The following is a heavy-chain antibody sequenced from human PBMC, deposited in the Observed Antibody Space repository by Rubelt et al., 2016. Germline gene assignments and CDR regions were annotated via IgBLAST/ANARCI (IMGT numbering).Heavy chain of an antibody. D-gene: IGHD3-22*01. CDR3: TRPQRDYYDSSGYYWDIGY. Sequence: GGGLVQPGRSLRLSCTGSGFTFGDYAMSWFRQAPGKGLEWVAFIRSKTYGGTTEYAASVKGRFTISRDDSKSIAYLQMNSLKTEDTAVYYCTRPQRDYYDSSGYYWDIGYWGQGTLVTVSS. CDR1: GFTFGDYA. V-gene: IGHV3-49*03. CDR2: IRSKTYGGTT. J-gene: IGHJ4*02.